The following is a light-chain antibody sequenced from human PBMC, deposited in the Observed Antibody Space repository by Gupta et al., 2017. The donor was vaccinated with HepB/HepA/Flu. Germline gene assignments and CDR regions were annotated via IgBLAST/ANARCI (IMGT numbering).Light chain of an antibody. Sequence: SALPQPASVSGSPGPSITISCPGTSSDVGTYKFVSWYQQHPGNVPKLMIYDVNYRPSGVANRSSGSKSGNTASLTISGRQEEDEADYYCGAHTGSSSYVFGSGTKVTVL. V-gene: IGLV2-14*03. CDR2: DVN. J-gene: IGLJ1*01. CDR1: SSDVGTYKF. CDR3: GAHTGSSSYV.